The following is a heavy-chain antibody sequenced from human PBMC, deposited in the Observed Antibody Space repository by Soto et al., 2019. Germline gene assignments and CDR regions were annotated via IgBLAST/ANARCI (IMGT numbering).Heavy chain of an antibody. D-gene: IGHD6-13*01. CDR3: AGSSSWYIDY. CDR2: INPSGGST. Sequence: GASVKLSCKASGDAFTSNYMHWVRQAPGQGLEWMGIINPSGGSTSYAQKFQGRVTMTRDTSTSTVYMELSSLRSEDTAVYYCAGSSSWYIDYWGQGTLVTVSS. CDR1: GDAFTSNY. J-gene: IGHJ4*02. V-gene: IGHV1-46*01.